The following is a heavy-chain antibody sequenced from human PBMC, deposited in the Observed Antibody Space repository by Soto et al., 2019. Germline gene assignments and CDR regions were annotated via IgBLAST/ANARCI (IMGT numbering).Heavy chain of an antibody. CDR1: GFTFSDHY. CDR3: ARFYDFWIGYYVAY. CDR2: IGNSGSTI. J-gene: IGHJ4*02. Sequence: QVQLVESGGGLVKPGGSLRLSCAASGFTFSDHYMTWIRQAPGKGLECVSYIGNSGSTIYFADSVKGRFTISRDNTRNSLSLQINSLRVEATAGYYCARFYDFWIGYYVAYWGQGTLSPSHQ. D-gene: IGHD3-3*01. V-gene: IGHV3-11*01.